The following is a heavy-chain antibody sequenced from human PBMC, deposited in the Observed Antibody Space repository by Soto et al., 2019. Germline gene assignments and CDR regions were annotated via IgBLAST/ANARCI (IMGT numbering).Heavy chain of an antibody. CDR2: IYHSGST. J-gene: IGHJ6*02. V-gene: IGHV4-4*02. D-gene: IGHD3-3*01. CDR3: ARGKRDFWSGNYGMDV. CDR1: GGSISSSNW. Sequence: PSETLSLTCAASGGSISSSNWWSWVRQPPGKGLEWIGEIYHSGSTNYNPSLKSRVTISVDKSKNQFSLKLSSVTAADTAVYYCARGKRDFWSGNYGMDVWGQGTTVTVSS.